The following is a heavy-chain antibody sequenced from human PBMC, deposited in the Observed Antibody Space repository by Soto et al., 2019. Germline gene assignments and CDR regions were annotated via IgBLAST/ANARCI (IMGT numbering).Heavy chain of an antibody. J-gene: IGHJ4*02. CDR1: GFTFDDYT. CDR3: AKDKIVATIYHYFDY. V-gene: IGHV3-43*01. Sequence: GGSLRLSCAASGFTFDDYTMHWVRQAPGKGLEWVSLISWDGGSTYYADSVKGRFTISRDNSKNSLYLQMNSLRTEDTALYYCAKDKIVATIYHYFDYWGQGTLVTVSS. CDR2: ISWDGGST. D-gene: IGHD5-12*01.